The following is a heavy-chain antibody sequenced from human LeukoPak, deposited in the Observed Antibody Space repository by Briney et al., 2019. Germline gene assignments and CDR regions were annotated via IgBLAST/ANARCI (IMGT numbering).Heavy chain of an antibody. Sequence: ASVKVSCKASGYTFTSYYIHWVRQAPGQGLEWMGMINPSGGSTTYTQKFQGRVTMTRDTSTSTVYMELSSLRSEDTAVYYCARYGSTSCYDSWGRGTLVIVSS. CDR3: ARYGSTSCYDS. CDR2: INPSGGST. D-gene: IGHD2-2*01. V-gene: IGHV1-46*01. CDR1: GYTFTSYY. J-gene: IGHJ4*02.